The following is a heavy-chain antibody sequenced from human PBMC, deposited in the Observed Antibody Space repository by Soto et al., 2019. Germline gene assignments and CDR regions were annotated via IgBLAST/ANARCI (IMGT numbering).Heavy chain of an antibody. CDR3: ARQSYSSYYFDY. Sequence: PGRSLRLSCAASGFTFSSYAMHWVRQAPGKGLEYVSAISSNGGSTYYANSVKGRFTISRDNSKNTLYLQMGSLRAEDMAVYYCARQSYSSYYFDYWGQGTLVTAPQ. V-gene: IGHV3-64*01. CDR1: GFTFSSYA. J-gene: IGHJ4*02. D-gene: IGHD6-13*01. CDR2: ISSNGGST.